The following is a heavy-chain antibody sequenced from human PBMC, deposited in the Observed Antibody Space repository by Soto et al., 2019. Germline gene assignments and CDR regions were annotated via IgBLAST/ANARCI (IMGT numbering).Heavy chain of an antibody. Sequence: QLQLRESGPGLVQPSGTLSLTCDVSGDSLTNNHWWSWVRQAPGKGLEWIGEIWHTGRPNYNPSLNSRVAISIDKSNNQFSLKLSSVTAADTAVYYCVRDSRTGCSSINCYMHWGQGTLVTVSS. CDR3: VRDSRTGCSSINCYMH. CDR2: IWHTGRP. CDR1: GDSLTNNHW. J-gene: IGHJ4*02. D-gene: IGHD2-15*01. V-gene: IGHV4-4*02.